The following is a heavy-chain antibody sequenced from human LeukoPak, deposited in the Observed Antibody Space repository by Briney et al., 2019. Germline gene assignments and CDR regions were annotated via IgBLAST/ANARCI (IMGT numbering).Heavy chain of an antibody. CDR2: INPNSGGT. V-gene: IGHV1-2*02. CDR3: ARFPYYYYYMDV. CDR1: GGTFSSYA. J-gene: IGHJ6*03. Sequence: ASVKVSCKASGGTFSSYAISWVRQAPGHGLEWMGWINPNSGGTNYAQKFQGRVTMTRDTSISTAYMELSRLRSDDTAVYYCARFPYYYYYMDVWGKGTTVTVSS.